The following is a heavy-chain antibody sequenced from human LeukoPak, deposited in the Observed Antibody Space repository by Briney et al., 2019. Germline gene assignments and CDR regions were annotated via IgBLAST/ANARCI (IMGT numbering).Heavy chain of an antibody. J-gene: IGHJ2*01. CDR3: ARDSIMLTSAGYFDL. V-gene: IGHV3-53*01. CDR1: GFSVSGNY. D-gene: IGHD4-11*01. CDR2: INTDYSS. Sequence: VGSLRLPCAVSGFSVSGNYRSWVRQAPGKGLEWVSIINTDYSSYYAESVKGRFTTSRDNSKNSVSLEMNSLRAEDTAVYYCARDSIMLTSAGYFDLWGRGTLVTVSS.